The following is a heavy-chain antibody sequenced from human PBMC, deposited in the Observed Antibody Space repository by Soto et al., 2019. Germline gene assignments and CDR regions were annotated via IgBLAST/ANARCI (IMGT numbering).Heavy chain of an antibody. Sequence: QVQLVESGGGVVQPGRSLRLSCAASGFTFSSYGMHWVRRAPGKGLEWVAVISYDGSNKYYADSVKGRFTISRDNSKNTLYLQMNSLRAEDTAVYYCAKALIAVAGLDVWGQGTTVTVSS. J-gene: IGHJ6*02. CDR3: AKALIAVAGLDV. V-gene: IGHV3-30*18. CDR1: GFTFSSYG. CDR2: ISYDGSNK. D-gene: IGHD6-19*01.